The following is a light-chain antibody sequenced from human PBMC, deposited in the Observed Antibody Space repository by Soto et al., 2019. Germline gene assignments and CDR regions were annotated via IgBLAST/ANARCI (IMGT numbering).Light chain of an antibody. Sequence: QSALTQPPSASGTPGQRVTISCSGSSSNIGSNYVYWYQQLPGTAPKLLIYRNNQRPSGVPDRFSGSKSGTSASLAISGLRSEDEADYYCAAWDDSLSGHGVFGTGTKVTVL. CDR3: AAWDDSLSGHGV. CDR1: SSNIGSNY. CDR2: RNN. V-gene: IGLV1-47*01. J-gene: IGLJ1*01.